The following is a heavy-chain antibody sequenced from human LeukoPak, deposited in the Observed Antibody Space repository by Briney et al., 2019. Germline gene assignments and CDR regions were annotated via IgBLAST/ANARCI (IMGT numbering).Heavy chain of an antibody. J-gene: IGHJ4*02. CDR1: GFTFSSYG. D-gene: IGHD2-2*01. CDR2: IWSDGSTK. Sequence: GGSLRLSRVVSGFTFSSYGMHWVRQAPGKGLEWVAIIWSDGSTKYYVGSVKGRFTISRDSSKSTLYLQMNSLRAEDTAVFYCARVAATSVGMPHYWGQGTVVTVSS. CDR3: ARVAATSVGMPHY. V-gene: IGHV3-33*01.